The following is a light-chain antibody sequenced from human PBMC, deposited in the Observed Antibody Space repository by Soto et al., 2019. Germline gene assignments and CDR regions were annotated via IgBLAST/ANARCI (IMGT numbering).Light chain of an antibody. CDR3: QQLDSFPMT. J-gene: IGKJ5*01. CDR1: QGISSS. Sequence: DIQLTQSPSFLSASVRDRVTITCRASQGISSSLAWYQQKPGKAPKLLIYPASTLQSGIPSRFSGSGSGTDCTLTISRPQPEDFATYYCQQLDSFPMTFRQGTRLEIK. V-gene: IGKV1-9*01. CDR2: PAS.